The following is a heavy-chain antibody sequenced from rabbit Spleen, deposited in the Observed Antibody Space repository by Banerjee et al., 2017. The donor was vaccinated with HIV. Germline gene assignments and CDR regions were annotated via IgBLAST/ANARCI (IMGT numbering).Heavy chain of an antibody. J-gene: IGHJ4*01. CDR1: GFSFSTDSF. Sequence: QQLVESGGGLVKPGASLTLTCKASGFSFSTDSFMCWVRQAPGKGLEWIGCIHAGSSGSTYYASWAKGRFTISKTSSTTVTLQMTSLTVADTATYFCARDDNNGGSDLGLWGPGTLVTVS. D-gene: IGHD5-1*01. CDR3: ARDDNNGGSDLGL. CDR2: IHAGSSGST. V-gene: IGHV1S40*01.